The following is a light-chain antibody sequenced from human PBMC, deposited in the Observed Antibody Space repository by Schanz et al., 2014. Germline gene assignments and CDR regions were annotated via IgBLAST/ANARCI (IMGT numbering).Light chain of an antibody. CDR1: QSISSN. CDR2: GAS. CDR3: QQYNNWPPLT. V-gene: IGKV3D-15*01. J-gene: IGKJ4*01. Sequence: EIVMTQSPDTLSVSPGERATLSCRASQSISSNLAWYQQRVGQAPRLLIYGASTRATGIPDRFSGSGSGTDFTLTISSLQSEDFAVYYCQQYNNWPPLTFGGGTKVEIK.